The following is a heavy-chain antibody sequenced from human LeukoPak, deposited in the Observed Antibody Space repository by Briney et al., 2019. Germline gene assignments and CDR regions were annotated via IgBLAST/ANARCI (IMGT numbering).Heavy chain of an antibody. CDR1: GGTISNYY. V-gene: IGHV4-59*01. CDR2: IDYSGST. Sequence: KPSETLSLTCTVSGGTISNYYWSWIRQPPGKGLEWIAYIDYSGSTNYNPSLKSRVTISVDASKNQFSLNLRSVTPADTAVYYCARDRRRDLLHAFDIRGQGTMVTVSS. J-gene: IGHJ3*02. CDR3: ARDRRRDLLHAFDI. D-gene: IGHD1-26*01.